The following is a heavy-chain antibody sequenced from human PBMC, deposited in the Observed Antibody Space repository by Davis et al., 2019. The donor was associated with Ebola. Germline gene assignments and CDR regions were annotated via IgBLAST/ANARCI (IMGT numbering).Heavy chain of an antibody. CDR2: ISSSSLYI. J-gene: IGHJ4*02. Sequence: GESLKISCTASGFDFSSYSMTWVRQAPGKGLEWVSSISSSSLYIKYADSVKGRFTISRDNTRDSLYLQMNGLRAEDTAVYYCARDQGISSVGATNYWGQGTLVTVSS. CDR3: ARDQGISSVGATNY. V-gene: IGHV3-21*01. D-gene: IGHD1-26*01. CDR1: GFDFSSYS.